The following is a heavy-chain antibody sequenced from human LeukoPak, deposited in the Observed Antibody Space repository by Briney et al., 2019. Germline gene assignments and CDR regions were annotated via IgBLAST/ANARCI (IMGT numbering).Heavy chain of an antibody. CDR2: IRYSGST. J-gene: IGHJ3*01. Sequence: SETLSLTCTVSGGSISSSSYYWGWIRQPPGKGLEWIGSIRYSGSTNYNPSLKSRVTISVDTSKNQFSLKLNSVTAADTAVYYCANPSNYYGSATDAFDFWGQGTMVTVSS. CDR3: ANPSNYYGSATDAFDF. D-gene: IGHD3-10*01. V-gene: IGHV4-39*07. CDR1: GGSISSSSYY.